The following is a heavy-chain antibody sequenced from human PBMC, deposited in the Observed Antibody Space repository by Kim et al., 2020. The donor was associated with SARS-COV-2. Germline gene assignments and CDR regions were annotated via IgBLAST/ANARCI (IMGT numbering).Heavy chain of an antibody. J-gene: IGHJ4*02. D-gene: IGHD3-22*01. CDR3: AKDHESSVWPTFDY. V-gene: IGHV3-23*01. Sequence: YADSVKGRFTVSRDNAENTLYLQMNSLRAEDTALYYCAKDHESSVWPTFDYWGQGTLVTVSS.